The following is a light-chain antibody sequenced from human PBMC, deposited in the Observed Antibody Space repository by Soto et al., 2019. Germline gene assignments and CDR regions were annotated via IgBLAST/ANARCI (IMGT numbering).Light chain of an antibody. Sequence: NFMLTQPHSVSESPGKTVTISCTRSSGSIVSNYVQWYRQRPGSSPTTLIYENNERPSEVPERFSGSIDISSNSASLTISGLKTEDEADYYCQSYDRSNQVFGGGTKLT. J-gene: IGLJ3*02. CDR2: ENN. CDR3: QSYDRSNQV. CDR1: SGSIVSNY. V-gene: IGLV6-57*01.